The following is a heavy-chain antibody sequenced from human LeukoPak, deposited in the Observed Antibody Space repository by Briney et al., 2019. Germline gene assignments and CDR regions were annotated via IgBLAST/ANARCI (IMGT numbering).Heavy chain of an antibody. V-gene: IGHV4-59*01. Sequence: SETLSLTCTASGGSISSYYWSWIRQPPGKGLEWIGYIYYSGSTNYNPSLKSRVTTSVDTSKKQLSLKLSSVTAADTAVYYCARNFSPYYYYYMDVWGKGTTVTVSS. CDR1: GGSISSYY. J-gene: IGHJ6*03. CDR3: ARNFSPYYYYYMDV. CDR2: IYYSGST.